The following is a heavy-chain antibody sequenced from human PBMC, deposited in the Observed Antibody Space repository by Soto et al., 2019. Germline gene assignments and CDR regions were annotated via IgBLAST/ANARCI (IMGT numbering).Heavy chain of an antibody. V-gene: IGHV3-33*01. Sequence: QVQLVESGGGVVQPGRSLRLSCAASGFTFSSYGMHWVRQAPDKGLEWVAVIWYDGTNKYYTDSVKGRFTISRDNSKNTLYLQMNSLRGEDTAVYYCARDRGAVAGTRYYYGMDVWGQGTTVTVSS. D-gene: IGHD6-13*01. CDR2: IWYDGTNK. CDR1: GFTFSSYG. J-gene: IGHJ6*02. CDR3: ARDRGAVAGTRYYYGMDV.